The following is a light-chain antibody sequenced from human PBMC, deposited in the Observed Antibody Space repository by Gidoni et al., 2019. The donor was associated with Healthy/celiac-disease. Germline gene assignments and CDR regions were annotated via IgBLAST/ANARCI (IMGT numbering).Light chain of an antibody. J-gene: IGKJ5*01. CDR3: QQRSNWPPVT. V-gene: IGKV3-11*01. Sequence: DIGLTQSPATLSLSPGERATLSCRARQSVSSYLAWYQQKPGQAPRLLIYDASNSATGIPARFSGSGCGTDFTLTISSLEPEDFAVYYCQQRSNWPPVTFGQGTRLEIK. CDR1: QSVSSY. CDR2: DAS.